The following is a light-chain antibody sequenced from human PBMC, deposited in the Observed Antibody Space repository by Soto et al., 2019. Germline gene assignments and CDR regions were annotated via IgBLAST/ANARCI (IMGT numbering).Light chain of an antibody. CDR2: GNN. Sequence: QSVLTQPPSVSGAPGQRVTISCTVNSSNIGAGYDVHWYQQLPGRAPKLLIYGNNNRPSGVPDRFSGSKSGTSASLAITGLQPEDEADYYCQSYDSSRYVFGTGTKVTVL. CDR3: QSYDSSRYV. V-gene: IGLV1-40*01. J-gene: IGLJ1*01. CDR1: SSNIGAGYD.